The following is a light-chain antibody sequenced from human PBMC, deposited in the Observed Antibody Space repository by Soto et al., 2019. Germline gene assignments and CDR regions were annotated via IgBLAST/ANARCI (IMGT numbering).Light chain of an antibody. V-gene: IGKV3-11*01. CDR1: QSVGTH. Sequence: EIVLTQSPATLSLSPGERATLSCRASQSVGTHLAWYQKKPGQGPRLLIYDASTRATGIPARFSGGGSGTDFTLTISSLEPDDFAVYYCQQYGSPLTFGGGTKVDIK. J-gene: IGKJ4*01. CDR3: QQYGSPLT. CDR2: DAS.